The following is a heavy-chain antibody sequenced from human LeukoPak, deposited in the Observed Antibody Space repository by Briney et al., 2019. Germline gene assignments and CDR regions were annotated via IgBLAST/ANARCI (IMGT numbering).Heavy chain of an antibody. D-gene: IGHD2-8*01. CDR3: ARNFPQGTQAACYDD. J-gene: IGHJ4*02. Sequence: PGGSLRLSCKASGFTFSSYGITWVRQAPGKGLEWVAVITGDGDRAYYADSLKGRFTISTDNSTSTLYLQMNSLRDEDTAVYSCARNFPQGTQAACYDDWGQGALVTVSS. V-gene: IGHV3-23*01. CDR2: ITGDGDRA. CDR1: GFTFSSYG.